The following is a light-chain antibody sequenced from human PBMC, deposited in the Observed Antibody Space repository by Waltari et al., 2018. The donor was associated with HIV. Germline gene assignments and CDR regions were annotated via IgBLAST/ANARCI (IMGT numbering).Light chain of an antibody. CDR1: RVSTGAIY. CDR3: QSYDRSIQV. V-gene: IGLV6-57*01. Sequence: FMLTQPHSVSDSPAKTVTISCTRSRVSTGAIYVHWYQQRPGSSPIIVIYEDKQRPSGVPDRFSGSIGSSSNSASLTISGLKTEDEGDYYCQSYDRSIQVFGGGTKLTVL. J-gene: IGLJ3*02. CDR2: EDK.